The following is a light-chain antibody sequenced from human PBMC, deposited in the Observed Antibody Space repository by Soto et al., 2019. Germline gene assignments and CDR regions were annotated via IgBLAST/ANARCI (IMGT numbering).Light chain of an antibody. J-gene: IGKJ1*01. CDR3: QHYNSYSEA. V-gene: IGKV3-15*01. Sequence: ESVLTQSPGTLSVSPGERATLSCRASQSVSGDLAWYQHKPGQAPRLLIYAASTRATGIPARFSGSGSGTDFTLTISRLEPEDFATYYCQHYNSYSEAFGQGTKVDIK. CDR1: QSVSGD. CDR2: AAS.